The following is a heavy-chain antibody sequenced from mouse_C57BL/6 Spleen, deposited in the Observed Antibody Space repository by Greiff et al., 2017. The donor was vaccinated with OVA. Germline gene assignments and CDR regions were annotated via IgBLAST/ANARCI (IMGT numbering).Heavy chain of an antibody. V-gene: IGHV1-59*01. CDR1: GYTFTSYW. CDR2: IDPSDSYT. D-gene: IGHD1-1*01. J-gene: IGHJ4*01. Sequence: VQLQQPGAELVRPGTSVKLSCKASGYTFTSYWMHWVKQRPGQGLEWIGVIDPSDSYTNYNQKFTGKATLTVDTSSSTAYMQLSSLTSEDSAVYYCAVSFITTVVATYYYAMDYWGQGTSVTVSS. CDR3: AVSFITTVVATYYYAMDY.